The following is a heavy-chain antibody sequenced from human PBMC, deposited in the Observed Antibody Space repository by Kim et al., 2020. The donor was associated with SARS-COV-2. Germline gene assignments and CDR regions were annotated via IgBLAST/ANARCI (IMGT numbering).Heavy chain of an antibody. V-gene: IGHV5-51*01. Sequence: GESLKISCKGSGYSFTSYWIGWVRQMPGKGLEWMGIIYPGDSDTRYSPSFQGQVTISADKSISTAYMQWSSLKASDTDMYYCARQKRGMVRGVTPFDYWGQGTLVTVSS. CDR1: GYSFTSYW. D-gene: IGHD3-10*01. CDR3: ARQKRGMVRGVTPFDY. CDR2: IYPGDSDT. J-gene: IGHJ4*02.